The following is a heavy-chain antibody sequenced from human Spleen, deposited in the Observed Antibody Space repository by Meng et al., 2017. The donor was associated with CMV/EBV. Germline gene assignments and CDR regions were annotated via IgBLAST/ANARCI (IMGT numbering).Heavy chain of an antibody. Sequence: ASVKVSCKASGYTFTNYGVSWVRQAPGQGLEWMGWISAYSGNTNYAQKLQGRVMMTTDTSITTAYMELRSLRSDDTAVYYCARDRLAAGGGTGYWGQGTLVTVSS. D-gene: IGHD6-13*01. J-gene: IGHJ4*02. CDR3: ARDRLAAGGGTGY. V-gene: IGHV1-18*01. CDR2: ISAYSGNT. CDR1: GYTFTNYG.